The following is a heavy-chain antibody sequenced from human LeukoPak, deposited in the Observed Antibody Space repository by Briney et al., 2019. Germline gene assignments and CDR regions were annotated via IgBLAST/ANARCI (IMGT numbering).Heavy chain of an antibody. CDR3: ARDHEQWLSTYYYYYGMDV. J-gene: IGHJ6*02. CDR2: ISSSGSTI. Sequence: GGSLRLSCAASGFTFSDYDMSWIRQAPGKGLEWVSYISSSGSTIYYADSVKGRFTISRDNAKNSLYLQMNSLRAEDTAVYYCARDHEQWLSTYYYYYGMDVWGQGTTVTVSS. V-gene: IGHV3-11*01. D-gene: IGHD6-19*01. CDR1: GFTFSDYD.